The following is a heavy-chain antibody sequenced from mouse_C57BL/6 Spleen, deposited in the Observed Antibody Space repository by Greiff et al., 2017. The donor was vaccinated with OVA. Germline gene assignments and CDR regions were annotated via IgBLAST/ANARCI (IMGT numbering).Heavy chain of an antibody. CDR1: GYAFTNYL. J-gene: IGHJ4*01. CDR2: INPGSGGT. CDR3: ARSPTTGYAMDY. Sequence: VQLQQSGAELVRPGTSVKVSCKASGYAFTNYLIEWVKQRPGQGLEWIGVINPGSGGTNYNEKFKGKATLTADKSSSTAYVQLSSLTSEDSAVYVCARSPTTGYAMDYWGQGTSVTVSS. D-gene: IGHD1-1*01. V-gene: IGHV1-54*01.